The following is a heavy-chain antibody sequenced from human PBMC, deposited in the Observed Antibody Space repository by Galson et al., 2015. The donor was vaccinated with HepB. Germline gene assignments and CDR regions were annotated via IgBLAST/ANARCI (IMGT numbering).Heavy chain of an antibody. CDR3: ASNYDFDY. J-gene: IGHJ4*02. CDR1: GFTFSSYS. Sequence: SLRLSCAASGFTFSSYSMNWVRQAPGKGLEWVSSISSSNFIYYADSVKGRFTISRDNGKNSLYLQMNSLRAEDTAVYYCASNYDFDYWGQGTLVTVSS. D-gene: IGHD4-11*01. V-gene: IGHV3-21*01. CDR2: ISSSNFI.